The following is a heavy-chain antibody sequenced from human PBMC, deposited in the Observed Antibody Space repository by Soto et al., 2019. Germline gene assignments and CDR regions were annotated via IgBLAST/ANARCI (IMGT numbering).Heavy chain of an antibody. D-gene: IGHD4-17*01. CDR1: GFTFTSSA. Sequence: QMQLVQSGPEVKKPGTSVKVSCKASGFTFTSSAVQWVRQARGQRLEWIGWIVVGSGNTNYAQKFQERVTITRDMXTSTAYMELSSLRSEDTAVYYCAVRDYGDLDAFDIWGQGTMVTVSS. CDR2: IVVGSGNT. CDR3: AVRDYGDLDAFDI. V-gene: IGHV1-58*01. J-gene: IGHJ3*02.